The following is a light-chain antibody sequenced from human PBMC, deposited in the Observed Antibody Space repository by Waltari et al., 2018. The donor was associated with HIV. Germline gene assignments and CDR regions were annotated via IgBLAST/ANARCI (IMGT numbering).Light chain of an antibody. CDR2: KAS. V-gene: IGKV1-5*03. J-gene: IGKJ2*01. Sequence: IQMTQSPSILSSSVAYRITITCRARQNVDSWLAWYQQRPGRAPKLLIYKASTLEYGVPARFTGSGSGTNFTLTINSLHPDDFATYYGQQYNSDFYTFGLGTRLDLK. CDR1: QNVDSW. CDR3: QQYNSDFYT.